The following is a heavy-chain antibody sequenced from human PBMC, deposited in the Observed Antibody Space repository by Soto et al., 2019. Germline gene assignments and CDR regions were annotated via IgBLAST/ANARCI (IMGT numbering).Heavy chain of an antibody. CDR3: ARGLLWFGELLIYYYYGMDV. CDR2: ISSSSSYI. Sequence: PGGSLRLSCAASGFTFSSYSMNWVRQAPGKGLEWVSSISSSSSYIYYADSVKGRFTISRDNAKNSLYLQMNSLRAEDTAVYYCARGLLWFGELLIYYYYGMDVWGQGITVTVSS. CDR1: GFTFSSYS. D-gene: IGHD3-10*01. V-gene: IGHV3-21*01. J-gene: IGHJ6*02.